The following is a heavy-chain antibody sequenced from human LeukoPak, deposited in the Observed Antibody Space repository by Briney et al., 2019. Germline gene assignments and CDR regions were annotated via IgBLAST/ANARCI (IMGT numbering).Heavy chain of an antibody. Sequence: GGSLRLSCAASGFTFTNFAMGWVRQAPGKGLEWVSGISGSGGNTYFADSVKGQFTISRDNSRNTLYLQMNNLRAEDTAVYYCATHRNREPWELLFAFDIWGQGTMVTVSS. CDR3: ATHRNREPWELLFAFDI. V-gene: IGHV3-23*01. J-gene: IGHJ3*02. CDR1: GFTFTNFA. D-gene: IGHD1-26*01. CDR2: ISGSGGNT.